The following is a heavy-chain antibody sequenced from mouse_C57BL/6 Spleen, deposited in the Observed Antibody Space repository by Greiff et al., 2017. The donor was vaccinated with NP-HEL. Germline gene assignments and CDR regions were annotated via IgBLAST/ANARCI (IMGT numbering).Heavy chain of an antibody. V-gene: IGHV1-82*01. Sequence: QVQLQQSGPELVKPGASVKISCKASGYAFSSSWMNWVKQRPGKGLEWIGRIYPGDGDTNYNGKFKGKATLTADKSSSTAYMQLSSLTSEDSAVYFCARGYYYYAMDYWGQGTSVTVSS. J-gene: IGHJ4*01. CDR3: ARGYYYYAMDY. D-gene: IGHD2-3*01. CDR1: GYAFSSSW. CDR2: IYPGDGDT.